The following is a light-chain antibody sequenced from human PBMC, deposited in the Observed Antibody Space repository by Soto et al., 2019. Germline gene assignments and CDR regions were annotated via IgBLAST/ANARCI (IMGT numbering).Light chain of an antibody. J-gene: IGLJ3*02. V-gene: IGLV2-8*01. Sequence: QSALTQPPSASGSPGQSVTISCTGTSSDVGHYNYVSWYQQQPGKAPKLIIYEVSKLPSGVPDRFSGSKSGNTASLTVSGLQAEDEADYYCNSYGGSNNLVFGGGTKLTVL. CDR2: EVS. CDR1: SSDVGHYNY. CDR3: NSYGGSNNLV.